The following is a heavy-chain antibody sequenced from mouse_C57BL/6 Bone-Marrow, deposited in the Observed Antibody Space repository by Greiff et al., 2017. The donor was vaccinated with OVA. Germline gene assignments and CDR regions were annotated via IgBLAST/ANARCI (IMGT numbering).Heavy chain of an antibody. Sequence: QVQLKQPGAELVKPGASVKVSCKASGYTFTSYWMHWVKQRPGQGLEWIGRIHPSDSDTNYNQKFKGKATLTVDKSSSTAYMQLSSLTSEDSAVYYWAIGSITTVVGNWYFDVWGTGTTVTVSS. CDR2: IHPSDSDT. CDR3: AIGSITTVVGNWYFDV. V-gene: IGHV1-74*01. D-gene: IGHD1-1*01. CDR1: GYTFTSYW. J-gene: IGHJ1*03.